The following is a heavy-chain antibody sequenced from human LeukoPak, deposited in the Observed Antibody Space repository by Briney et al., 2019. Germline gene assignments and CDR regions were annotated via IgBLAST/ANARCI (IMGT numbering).Heavy chain of an antibody. CDR1: GFTFSTYP. D-gene: IGHD2-15*01. Sequence: GGSLRLSCAASGFTFSTYPMHWVRQAPGKGLEWVASISYDGNDKVFPDSVKGRFAISRDNSNNTLYLQMNSLRPEDTAVYFCARDRVAVYCSGGNCQSRYYYYDMDVWGQGTTVTVSS. V-gene: IGHV3-30*09. CDR2: ISYDGNDK. CDR3: ARDRVAVYCSGGNCQSRYYYYDMDV. J-gene: IGHJ6*02.